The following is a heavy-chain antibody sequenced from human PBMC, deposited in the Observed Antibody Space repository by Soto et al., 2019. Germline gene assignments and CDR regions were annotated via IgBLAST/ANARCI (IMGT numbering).Heavy chain of an antibody. Sequence: EVDLLESGGGLAQPGGSRRLSCAASGFSFSVFAMSWVRQAPGKGLEWVSRISGSGGSTYYADSVKGRFTISRDNSKNMLYLQMNSLRGEDTAVYNCAKDWSGGAFDVWGQGTMVIVSS. CDR1: GFSFSVFA. CDR2: ISGSGGST. CDR3: AKDWSGGAFDV. J-gene: IGHJ3*01. V-gene: IGHV3-23*01. D-gene: IGHD3-16*01.